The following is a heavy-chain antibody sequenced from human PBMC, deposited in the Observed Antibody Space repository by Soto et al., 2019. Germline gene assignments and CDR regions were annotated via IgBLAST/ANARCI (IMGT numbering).Heavy chain of an antibody. CDR2: ISGSGGST. CDR1: GFTFSSYA. Sequence: EVQLLESGGGLVQPGGSLRLSCAASGFTFSSYAMSWVRQAPGKGLEWVSAISGSGGSTYYADSVKGRFTISRDNSKTTLYLRMNSLRAEDTAVYYCAGHTGWTGGWFDHWGQGTLVSVSS. J-gene: IGHJ5*02. D-gene: IGHD6-19*01. V-gene: IGHV3-23*01. CDR3: AGHTGWTGGWFDH.